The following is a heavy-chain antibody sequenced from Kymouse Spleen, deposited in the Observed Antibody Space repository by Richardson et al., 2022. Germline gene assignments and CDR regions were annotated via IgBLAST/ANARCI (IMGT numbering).Heavy chain of an antibody. CDR1: GFTFSSYG. J-gene: IGHJ3*02. CDR2: ISYDGSNK. Sequence: QVQLVESGGGVVQPGRSLRLSCAASGFTFSSYGMHWVRQAPGKGLEWVAVISYDGSNKYYADSVKGRFTISRDNSKNTLYLQMNSLRAEDTAVYYCAKWTYYDFWSGYYTDAFDIWGQGTMVTVSS. CDR3: AKWTYYDFWSGYYTDAFDI. D-gene: IGHD3-3*01. V-gene: IGHV3-30*18.